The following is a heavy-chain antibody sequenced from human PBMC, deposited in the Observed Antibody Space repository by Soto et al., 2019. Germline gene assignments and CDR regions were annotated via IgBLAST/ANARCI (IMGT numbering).Heavy chain of an antibody. D-gene: IGHD3-10*01. V-gene: IGHV4-30-2*01. CDR3: LTLGDGY. J-gene: IGHJ4*02. CDR1: GGSISSSGYS. Sequence: SETLSLTCTVSGGSISSSGYSWSWIRQPPGKGLEWIGYIYHSGSTYYNPSLKSRVTISRDDSKNTLYLQLNSLRTEDTAVYHCLTLGDGYWGQGTLVTVSS. CDR2: IYHSGST.